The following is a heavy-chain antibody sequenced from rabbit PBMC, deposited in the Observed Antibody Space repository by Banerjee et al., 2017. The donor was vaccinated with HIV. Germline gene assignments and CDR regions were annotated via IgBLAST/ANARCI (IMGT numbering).Heavy chain of an antibody. D-gene: IGHD1-1*01. J-gene: IGHJ4*01. Sequence: QSLEESGGDLVKPGASLTLTCTASRFSFSNGYVMCWVRQAPGKGLEWIACIGAGSSGTTYYASWAKGRFTISKTSSTTVTLQMTSLTAADTATYFCARDLTGVIGWNFNLWGPGTLVTVS. CDR2: IGAGSSGTT. CDR3: ARDLTGVIGWNFNL. CDR1: RFSFSNGYV. V-gene: IGHV1S40*01.